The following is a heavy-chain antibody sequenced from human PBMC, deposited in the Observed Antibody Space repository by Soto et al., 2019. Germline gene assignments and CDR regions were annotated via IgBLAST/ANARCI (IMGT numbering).Heavy chain of an antibody. CDR3: ARGGRKIFGVVIIPTAHYYYMDV. CDR2: IYYSGST. Sequence: SETLSLTCTVSGGSISSGGYYWSWIRQHPGKGLEWIGYIYYSGSTYYSPSLKSRVTISVDTSKNQFSLKLSSVTAADTAVYYCARGGRKIFGVVIIPTAHYYYMDVWGKGTTVTVSS. D-gene: IGHD3-3*01. CDR1: GGSISSGGYY. J-gene: IGHJ6*03. V-gene: IGHV4-31*03.